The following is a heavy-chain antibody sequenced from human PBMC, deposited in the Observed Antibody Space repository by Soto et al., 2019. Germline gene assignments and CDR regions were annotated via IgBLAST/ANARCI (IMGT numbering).Heavy chain of an antibody. CDR1: GFTVSSTY. Sequence: EVQVVESGGGLIQPGGSLRLSCAASGFTVSSTYMTWVRQAPGKGLEWVSVIYGGLTTSYADSVKGRFTISRDNSKNTLFLQMNSLRAEDTAVYDCARDRIEAAGTPRFNYYYGMDVWGQGTTVTVSS. CDR3: ARDRIEAAGTPRFNYYYGMDV. V-gene: IGHV3-53*01. CDR2: IYGGLTT. J-gene: IGHJ6*02. D-gene: IGHD6-13*01.